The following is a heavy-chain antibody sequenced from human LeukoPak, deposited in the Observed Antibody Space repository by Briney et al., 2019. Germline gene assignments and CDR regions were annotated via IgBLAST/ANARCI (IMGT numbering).Heavy chain of an antibody. CDR2: IYYSGST. V-gene: IGHV4-39*01. CDR3: AKQKSGSGSYFDH. D-gene: IGHD3-10*01. J-gene: IGHJ4*02. CDR1: GGSISSSTYY. Sequence: PSETLSLTCTVSGGSISSSTYYWGWIRQPPGKGLEWIGSIYYSGSTYYNPSLKSRVTIPVDTSKNHFSLKLNSATAADTAVYYCAKQKSGSGSYFDHWGQGTLVTVSS.